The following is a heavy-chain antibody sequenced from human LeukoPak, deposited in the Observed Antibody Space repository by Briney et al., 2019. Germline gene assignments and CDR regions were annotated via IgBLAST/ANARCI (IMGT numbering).Heavy chain of an antibody. J-gene: IGHJ4*02. CDR3: AKDHHYSSGWYSYFDY. CDR2: ISYDGSNK. V-gene: IGHV3-30*18. D-gene: IGHD6-19*01. CDR1: GFTFSGYG. Sequence: GGSLRLSCAASGFTFSGYGMHWVRQAPGKGLEWVAVISYDGSNKYYADSVKGRFTISRDNSKNTLYLQMNSLRAEDTAVYYCAKDHHYSSGWYSYFDYWAREPWSPSPQ.